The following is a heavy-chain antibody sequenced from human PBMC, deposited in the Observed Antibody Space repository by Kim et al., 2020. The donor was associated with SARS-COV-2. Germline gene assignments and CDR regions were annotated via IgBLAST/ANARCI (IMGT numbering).Heavy chain of an antibody. Sequence: GGSLRLSCAASGFTFSSYSMNWVRQAPGKGLEWVSSISSSSSYIYHADSVKGRFTISRDNAKNSLYLQMNSLRAEDTAVYYCARGEEWFGELLNRYYYYYGMDVWGQGTTVTVSS. D-gene: IGHD3-10*01. CDR1: GFTFSSYS. CDR3: ARGEEWFGELLNRYYYYYGMDV. J-gene: IGHJ6*02. CDR2: ISSSSSYI. V-gene: IGHV3-21*01.